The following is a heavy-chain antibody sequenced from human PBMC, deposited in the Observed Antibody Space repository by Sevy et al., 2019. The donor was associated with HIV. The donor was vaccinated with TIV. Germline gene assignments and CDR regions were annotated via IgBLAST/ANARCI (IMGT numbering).Heavy chain of an antibody. Sequence: GGSLRLSCAASGFTFSSYWMSWVRQAPGKGLEWVANIKQDGSEKYYVDSVKGRFTISRDNAKNSLYLQMNSLGAEDTTVYYCARDDQPGGSGYSYYDFWSGYSQPRSPYFDYWGQGTLVTVSS. V-gene: IGHV3-7*03. CDR2: IKQDGSEK. CDR3: ARDDQPGGSGYSYYDFWSGYSQPRSPYFDY. J-gene: IGHJ4*02. D-gene: IGHD3-3*01. CDR1: GFTFSSYW.